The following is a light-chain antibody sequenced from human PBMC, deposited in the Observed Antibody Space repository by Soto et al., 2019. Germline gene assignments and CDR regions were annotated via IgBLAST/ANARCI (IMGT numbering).Light chain of an antibody. V-gene: IGKV3-15*01. CDR3: QQYNNWPRT. CDR2: DTS. J-gene: IGKJ1*01. CDR1: QSVSSN. Sequence: EIVMTQSPATLSVSPGERATLSCRASQSVSSNLAWYQQKPGQAPRLLIYDTSTRAPGIPARFSGSGSGTEFTLTISSLQSEDFAVYYCQQYNNWPRTFGQGNKVEIK.